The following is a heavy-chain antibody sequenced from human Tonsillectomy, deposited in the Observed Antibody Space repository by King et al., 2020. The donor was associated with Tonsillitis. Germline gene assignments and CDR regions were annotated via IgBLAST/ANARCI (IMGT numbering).Heavy chain of an antibody. V-gene: IGHV4-59*01. Sequence: QLQESGPGLVKPSETLSLTCTVSGGSISSYYWSWIRQPPGKGLEWIGYSYYSGSTNYNPSLKSRVTISVDTSKNQFSLKLSSVTAADTAVYYCARGGWNSDYWGQGTLVTVSS. J-gene: IGHJ4*02. CDR1: GGSISSYY. CDR3: ARGGWNSDY. CDR2: SYYSGST. D-gene: IGHD1-7*01.